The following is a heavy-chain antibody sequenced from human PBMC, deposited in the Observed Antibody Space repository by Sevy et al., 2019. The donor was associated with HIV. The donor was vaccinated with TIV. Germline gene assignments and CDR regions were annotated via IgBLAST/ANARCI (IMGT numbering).Heavy chain of an antibody. V-gene: IGHV4-34*01. D-gene: IGHD3-10*01. J-gene: IGHJ5*02. CDR2: INHSGST. Sequence: SETLSLTCAVYGGSLSGYYWSWIRQPPGKGLEWIGEINHSGSTNYNPPLKSRVTISVDTSKNQFSLKLSSVTAADTAVYYCARGSMVRGVSNWFDPWGQGTLVTVSS. CDR3: ARGSMVRGVSNWFDP. CDR1: GGSLSGYY.